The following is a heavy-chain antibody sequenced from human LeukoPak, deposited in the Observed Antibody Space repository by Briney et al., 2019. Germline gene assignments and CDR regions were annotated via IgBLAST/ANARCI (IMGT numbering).Heavy chain of an antibody. CDR1: GFTFSSYS. V-gene: IGHV3-21*01. D-gene: IGHD3-10*01. CDR2: ISSSSSYI. J-gene: IGHJ5*02. Sequence: GGSLRLSCAASGFTFSSYSMNWVRQAPGKGLEWVSSISSSSSYIYYADSVKGRFTISRDNAKNSLYLQMNSLRAEDTAVYYCARTHGSGSYSSPFDPWGQGTLVTDSS. CDR3: ARTHGSGSYSSPFDP.